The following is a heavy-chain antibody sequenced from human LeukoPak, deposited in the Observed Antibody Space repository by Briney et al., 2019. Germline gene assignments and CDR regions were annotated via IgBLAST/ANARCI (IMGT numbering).Heavy chain of an antibody. D-gene: IGHD3-22*01. J-gene: IGHJ4*02. CDR3: ARDLGYDSSGYYWFNFFY. CDR1: GGSISSGAYY. Sequence: SETPSLTCTVSGGSISSGAYYWSWIRQHPGKGLEWIGYIYYGGSTYHNPSLKSRVTISVDTSKNQFSLKLSSVTAADTAVYYCARDLGYDSSGYYWFNFFYWGQGTLVTVSS. V-gene: IGHV4-31*03. CDR2: IYYGGST.